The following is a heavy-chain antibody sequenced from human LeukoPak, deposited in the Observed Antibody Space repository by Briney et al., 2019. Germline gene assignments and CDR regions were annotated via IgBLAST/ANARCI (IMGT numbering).Heavy chain of an antibody. CDR3: AKDNRRHYTSGPNPDSLH. Sequence: GGSLRLSCAGSGFIFNNYAMHWVRHPPGKGLEWVSGISWNSGSIDYADSVKGRFTISRDNAKNSLYLQMNSLRVEDTAFYYCAKDNRRHYTSGPNPDSLHWGQGALVTVSS. V-gene: IGHV3-9*01. CDR1: GFIFNNYA. CDR2: ISWNSGSI. J-gene: IGHJ4*02. D-gene: IGHD6-19*01.